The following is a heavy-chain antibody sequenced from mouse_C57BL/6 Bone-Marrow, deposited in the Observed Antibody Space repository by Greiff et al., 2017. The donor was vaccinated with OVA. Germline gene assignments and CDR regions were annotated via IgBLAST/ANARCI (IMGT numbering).Heavy chain of an antibody. CDR3: ARQITTDWYFDV. CDR1: GFTFTDYY. CDR2: VYTYYGGT. D-gene: IGHD1-1*01. Sequence: VQLQQSGPVLVKPGPSVTISCKASGFTFTDYYLYWVQQSHGKSLEWIGLVYTYYGGTSYNQKFKGKVTLTVDTSSSTAYMELNSLTSEDSAVYYWARQITTDWYFDVWGTGTTVTVSS. J-gene: IGHJ1*03. V-gene: IGHV1-36*01.